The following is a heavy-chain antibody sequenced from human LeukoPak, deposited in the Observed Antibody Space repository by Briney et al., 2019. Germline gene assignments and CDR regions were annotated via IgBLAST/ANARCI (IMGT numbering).Heavy chain of an antibody. J-gene: IGHJ2*01. CDR3: ARVPERQPAYWYFDL. V-gene: IGHV1-69*13. D-gene: IGHD1-1*01. Sequence: ASVKVSCKASGGTFSSYAISWVRQAPGQGLEWVGGIIPIFGTANYAQKFQGRVTITADESTSTAYMELSSLRSEDTAVYYCARVPERQPAYWYFDLWGRGTLVTVSS. CDR2: IIPIFGTA. CDR1: GGTFSSYA.